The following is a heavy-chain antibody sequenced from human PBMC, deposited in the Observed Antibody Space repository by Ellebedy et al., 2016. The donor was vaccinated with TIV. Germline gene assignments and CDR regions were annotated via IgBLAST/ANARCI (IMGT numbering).Heavy chain of an antibody. V-gene: IGHV3-23*01. CDR1: GFTFSSYT. D-gene: IGHD4-11*01. J-gene: IGHJ6*02. Sequence: GESLKISCAASGFTFSSYTMTWVRQAPGEGLEWVSSITSTADRTNYADSVKGRFTVSRDNSKNTVDLQVNSLRAEDTAVYYCAKFRRNFYYYDMEVWGQGTTVTVSS. CDR2: ITSTADRT. CDR3: AKFRRNFYYYDMEV.